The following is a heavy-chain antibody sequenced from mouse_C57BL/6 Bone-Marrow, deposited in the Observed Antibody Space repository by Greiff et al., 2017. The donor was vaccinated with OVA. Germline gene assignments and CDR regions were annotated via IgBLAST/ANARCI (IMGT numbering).Heavy chain of an antibody. CDR1: GYTFTSYW. Sequence: VQLQQSGAELVMPGASVKLSCKASGYTFTSYWMHWVKQRPGQGLEWIGEIDPSDSYTNYNQKFKGKSTLTVDKSSSTAYMQLSSLTSEDSAVYYCARRGSSGYEYYFDYWGQGTTLTVSS. V-gene: IGHV1-69*01. D-gene: IGHD3-2*02. CDR3: ARRGSSGYEYYFDY. CDR2: IDPSDSYT. J-gene: IGHJ2*01.